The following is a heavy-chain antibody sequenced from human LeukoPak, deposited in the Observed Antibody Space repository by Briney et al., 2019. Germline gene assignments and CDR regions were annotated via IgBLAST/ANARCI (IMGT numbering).Heavy chain of an antibody. V-gene: IGHV3-7*01. CDR3: ARDSRGYSYGPNTDY. J-gene: IGHJ4*02. CDR2: IKHDGSEK. CDR1: GFTFSSYE. Sequence: GGSLRLSCAASGFTFSSYEMNWVRQAPGKGLEWVANIKHDGSEKYYVDSVKGRFTISRGISRNSLYLQMDSLRVEDTAMYYCARDSRGYSYGPNTDYWGQGTLVAVSS. D-gene: IGHD5-18*01.